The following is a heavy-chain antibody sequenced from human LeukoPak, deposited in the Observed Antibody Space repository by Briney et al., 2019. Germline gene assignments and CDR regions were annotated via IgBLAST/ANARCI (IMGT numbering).Heavy chain of an antibody. CDR3: AKAPNTAGDY. CDR1: GFTFSYHW. J-gene: IGHJ4*02. V-gene: IGHV3-7*01. D-gene: IGHD5-18*01. CDR2: IKNDGTVK. Sequence: GGSLTLSCAASGFTFSYHWMTWVRQAPGKGLEWVANIKNDGTVKNYVDSVKGRFTISRDNAKNSLYLQMNSLRAEDTGVYYCAKAPNTAGDYWGQGTLVTVSS.